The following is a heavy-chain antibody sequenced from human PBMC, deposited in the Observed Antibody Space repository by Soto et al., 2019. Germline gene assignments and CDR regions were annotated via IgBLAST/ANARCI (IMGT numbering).Heavy chain of an antibody. CDR1: GGSISSGGYS. V-gene: IGHV4-30-2*01. CDR3: ARAIYGGYWPE. D-gene: IGHD3-10*01. CDR2: IYHSGST. J-gene: IGHJ4*02. Sequence: LSLTCAFSGGSISSGGYSWSWIRQPPGKGLEWIGYIYHSGSTYYNPSLKSRVTISVDRSKNQFSLKLSSVTAADTAVYYCARAIYGGYWPEWGQGTLVTVSS.